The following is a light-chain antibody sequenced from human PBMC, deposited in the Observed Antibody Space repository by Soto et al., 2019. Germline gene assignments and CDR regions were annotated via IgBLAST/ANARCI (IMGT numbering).Light chain of an antibody. CDR3: QQYNSYWT. Sequence: DIQMTQSPSTLSGSVGDRVTITCRASQTISSRLAWYQQKPGKAPKLLIYKASTLKSGVPSRFSGSGSGTEFTLTISSLQPDDFATYYCQQYNSYWTFGQGTKVDIK. CDR2: KAS. CDR1: QTISSR. J-gene: IGKJ1*01. V-gene: IGKV1-5*03.